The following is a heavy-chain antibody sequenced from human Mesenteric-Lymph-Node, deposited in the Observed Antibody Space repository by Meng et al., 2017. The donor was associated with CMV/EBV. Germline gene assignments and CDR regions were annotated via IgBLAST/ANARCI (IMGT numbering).Heavy chain of an antibody. CDR1: GYSFTSYW. Sequence: KVSCKGSGYSFTSYWIGWVRQMPGKGLAWMGIIYPGDSDTRYSPSFQGQVTISADKSISTAYLQWSSLKASDTAMYYCARHPSPGYSSGWYGGFHYWGQGTLVTVSS. V-gene: IGHV5-51*01. CDR3: ARHPSPGYSSGWYGGFHY. J-gene: IGHJ4*02. D-gene: IGHD6-19*01. CDR2: IYPGDSDT.